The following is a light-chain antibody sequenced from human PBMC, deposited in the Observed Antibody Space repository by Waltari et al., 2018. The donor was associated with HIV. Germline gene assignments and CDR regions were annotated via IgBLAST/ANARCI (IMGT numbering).Light chain of an antibody. Sequence: QSALTQPASVSGSPGQSIPISCAGTGAEVGAYNYVPRYQKLPDTVPKLIIYDVASRPSGVSDRFSGSKSGNTASLTISGRQAEDAGDYYCSSYTTFNTIIFGGGTKLTVL. CDR3: SSYTTFNTII. CDR1: GAEVGAYNY. V-gene: IGLV2-14*03. CDR2: DVA. J-gene: IGLJ2*01.